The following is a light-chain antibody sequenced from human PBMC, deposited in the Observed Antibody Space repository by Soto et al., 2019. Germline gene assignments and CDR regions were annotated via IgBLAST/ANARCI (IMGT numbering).Light chain of an antibody. Sequence: QSVLTQPPSVSVAPGQRVTISCTGSSSNIGAGYYVHWYQQLPGTAPKLLIYGNSNRPSGVPDRFSGSNSGTSASLAITGVLAEDEADYYCQSYDSSLNGGVFGGGTKLTVL. J-gene: IGLJ3*02. V-gene: IGLV1-40*01. CDR3: QSYDSSLNGGV. CDR1: SSNIGAGYY. CDR2: GNS.